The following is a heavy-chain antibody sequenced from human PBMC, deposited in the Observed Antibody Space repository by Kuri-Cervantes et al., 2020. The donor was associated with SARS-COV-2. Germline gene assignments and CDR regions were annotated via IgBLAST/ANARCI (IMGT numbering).Heavy chain of an antibody. CDR1: GFTFDDYG. CDR2: INWNGGST. D-gene: IGHD5-18*01. CDR3: ARDVLAGYSLNYYYYMDV. J-gene: IGHJ6*03. V-gene: IGHV3-20*04. Sequence: GESLKISCAASGFTFDDYGMSWVRQAPGKGLEWVSGINWNGGSTGYADSVKGRFTISRDNAKNSLYLQMNSLRAEDTAVYYCARDVLAGYSLNYYYYMDVWGKGTTVTVSS.